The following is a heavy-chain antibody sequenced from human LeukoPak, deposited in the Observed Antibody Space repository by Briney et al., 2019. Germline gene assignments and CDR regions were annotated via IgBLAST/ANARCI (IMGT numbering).Heavy chain of an antibody. CDR2: ISGSGGST. CDR1: EFTVSSNY. Sequence: GGSLRLSCAASEFTVSSNYMSWVRQAPGKGLEWVSAISGSGGSTYYADSVKGRFTISRDNSKNTLYLQMNSLRAEDTAVYYCAKGVTTVPGYWGQGTLVTVSS. V-gene: IGHV3-23*01. CDR3: AKGVTTVPGY. J-gene: IGHJ4*02. D-gene: IGHD4-17*01.